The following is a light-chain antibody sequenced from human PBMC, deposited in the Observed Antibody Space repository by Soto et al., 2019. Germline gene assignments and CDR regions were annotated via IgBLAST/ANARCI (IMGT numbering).Light chain of an antibody. CDR3: QSYDSSNQRVG. CDR2: EDN. J-gene: IGLJ2*01. V-gene: IGLV6-57*04. Sequence: NFMLTPRHSVSESPGKTVTISCTRSSGSIASNYVQGYQQRPGSAPTTVIYEDNQRPSGVPDRFSGSIDSSSNSASLTISGLKSEDAADYYCQSYDSSNQRVGLGGETKLTVL. CDR1: SGSIASNY.